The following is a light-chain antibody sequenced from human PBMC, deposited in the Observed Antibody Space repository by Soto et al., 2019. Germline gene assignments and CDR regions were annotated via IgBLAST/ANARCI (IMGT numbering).Light chain of an antibody. V-gene: IGKV1-39*01. Sequence: DIQITQSPSSLSASVGDRVTITCRASQSISSHLNWYQHKPGRPPRLLIFASYILEGGVPSRFSGSGSDTYFTLPIDSLQPEDFPTYYCQHSYITPRYTFGPGTKVEI. CDR3: QHSYITPRYT. CDR1: QSISSH. J-gene: IGKJ2*01. CDR2: ASY.